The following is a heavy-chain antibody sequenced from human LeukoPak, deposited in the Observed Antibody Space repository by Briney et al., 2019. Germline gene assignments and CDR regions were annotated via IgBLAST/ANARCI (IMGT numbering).Heavy chain of an antibody. CDR1: GYTFTSYD. CDR3: ARGLIAARYWIY. CDR2: MNPNSGNT. Sequence: ASVKVSCKASGYTFTSYDINWVRQATGQGLEWMGWMNPNSGNTGYAQKFQGRVTMTRNTSTSTAYMELSSLRSDDTAVYYCARGLIAARYWIYWGQGTLVTVSS. D-gene: IGHD6-6*01. V-gene: IGHV1-8*01. J-gene: IGHJ4*02.